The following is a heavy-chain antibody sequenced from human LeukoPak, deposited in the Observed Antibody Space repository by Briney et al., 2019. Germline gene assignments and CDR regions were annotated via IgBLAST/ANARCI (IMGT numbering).Heavy chain of an antibody. CDR3: ARASMVRGPKGADAFDI. J-gene: IGHJ3*02. Sequence: QPGGSLRLSCAASGFTVSSNYMSWVRQAPGKGLEWVSVIYSGGSTYYADSVKGRFTISRDNSKNTLYLQMNSLRAEDTAVYYCARASMVRGPKGADAFDIWGQGTMVTVSS. D-gene: IGHD3-10*01. V-gene: IGHV3-66*01. CDR1: GFTVSSNY. CDR2: IYSGGST.